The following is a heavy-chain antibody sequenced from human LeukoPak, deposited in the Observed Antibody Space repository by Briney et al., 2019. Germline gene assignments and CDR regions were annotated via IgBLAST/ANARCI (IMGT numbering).Heavy chain of an antibody. V-gene: IGHV3-21*01. CDR3: ARDLMTTVTTVDY. D-gene: IGHD4-17*01. CDR1: GFTFSSYV. J-gene: IGHJ4*02. Sequence: GRSLRLSCAASGFTFSSYVINCVRQSPGQRLEGCSGISITISYIYYADSVKGRFPISRDNAKNSLYLQMNSLRAEDTAVYYCARDLMTTVTTVDYWGQGTLVTVSS. CDR2: ISITISYI.